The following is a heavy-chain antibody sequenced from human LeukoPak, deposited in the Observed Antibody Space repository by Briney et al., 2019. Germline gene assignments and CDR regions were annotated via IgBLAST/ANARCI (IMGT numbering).Heavy chain of an antibody. CDR2: YDPEDAET. V-gene: IGHV1-24*01. CDR1: GYTLTDLS. D-gene: IGHD5-12*01. CDR3: ATGYGYSGYDWDDAFDI. Sequence: ASVKVSCKVSGYTLTDLSMHWVRQAPGKGLEWMGGYDPEDAETIYAQKFQGRVTMTEDTSTDTSYMELSSLRSEDTAVYYCATGYGYSGYDWDDAFDIWGQGTMVTVSS. J-gene: IGHJ3*02.